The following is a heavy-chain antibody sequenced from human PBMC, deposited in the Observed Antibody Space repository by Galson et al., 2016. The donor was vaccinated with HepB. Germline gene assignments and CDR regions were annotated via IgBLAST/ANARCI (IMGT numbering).Heavy chain of an antibody. CDR2: MWHDGSKT. D-gene: IGHD7-27*01. CDR1: GLTVSDYG. Sequence: SLRLSCAASGLTVSDYGMNWVRQAPGKGLEWVAFMWHDGSKTYYPDSLRGRFTISRDTSKNTLYLQIDSLRVEDTAVYYCTRVFLLGRGFNTWGQGTLVTVSS. J-gene: IGHJ5*02. V-gene: IGHV3-33*01. CDR3: TRVFLLGRGFNT.